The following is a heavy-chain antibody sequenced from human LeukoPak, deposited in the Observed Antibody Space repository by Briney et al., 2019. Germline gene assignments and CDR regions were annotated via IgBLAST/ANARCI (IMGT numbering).Heavy chain of an antibody. V-gene: IGHV3-11*01. D-gene: IGHD3-22*01. CDR2: ISSSGSTI. J-gene: IGHJ4*02. Sequence: GGSLRLSCAASGFTFSEYYMSWIRQAPGKGLEWVSYISSSGSTINYADSVKGRFTISRDNAKNSLYLQMNSLRAEDTAVYYCARVRFYYDSSGYHYYFDYWGQGTLVTVSS. CDR3: ARVRFYYDSSGYHYYFDY. CDR1: GFTFSEYY.